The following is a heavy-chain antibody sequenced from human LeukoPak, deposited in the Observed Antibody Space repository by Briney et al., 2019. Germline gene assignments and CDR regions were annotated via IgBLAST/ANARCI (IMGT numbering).Heavy chain of an antibody. Sequence: ASVKVSCKPSRYTFTGYYMHWVRQAPGQGLEWMGWINPNSGGTNYAQKFQGRVTITRDTSISTAYMELSRLRSDDTAVYYCARPYCSSTSCLWYFDYWGQGTLVTVAS. V-gene: IGHV1-2*02. J-gene: IGHJ4*02. CDR2: INPNSGGT. D-gene: IGHD2-2*01. CDR1: RYTFTGYY. CDR3: ARPYCSSTSCLWYFDY.